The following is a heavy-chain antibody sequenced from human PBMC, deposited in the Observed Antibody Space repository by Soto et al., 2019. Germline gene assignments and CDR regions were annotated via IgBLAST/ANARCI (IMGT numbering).Heavy chain of an antibody. CDR1: GFTFSSYA. V-gene: IGHV3-23*01. Sequence: GGSLRLSCAASGFTFSSYAMSWVRQAPGKGLEWVSAISGSGGSTYYADSVKGRFTISRDNSKNTLYLQMNSLRAEDTAVYYCAKGPPRSSAHGSRNPLTVDYWGQGTLVTVSS. CDR2: ISGSGGST. J-gene: IGHJ4*02. CDR3: AKGPPRSSAHGSRNPLTVDY. D-gene: IGHD3-16*01.